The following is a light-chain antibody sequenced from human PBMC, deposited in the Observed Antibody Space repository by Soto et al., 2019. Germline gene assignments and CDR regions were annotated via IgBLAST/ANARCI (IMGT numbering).Light chain of an antibody. CDR1: HNINSR. J-gene: IGKJ1*01. CDR3: QQYANWPPWT. CDR2: SAS. V-gene: IGKV3-15*01. Sequence: EIVMTQSPAPLSVSAGGRATLSCGASHNINSRLAWYQMKRGKPPILLIHSASTRATGVALRISGRGAGTEYTLTIISRQSDDFAVYFCQQYANWPPWTFGQGTKVYSK.